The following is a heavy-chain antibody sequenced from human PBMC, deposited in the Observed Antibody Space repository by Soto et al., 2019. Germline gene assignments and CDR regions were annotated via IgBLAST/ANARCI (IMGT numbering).Heavy chain of an antibody. V-gene: IGHV4-34*11. J-gene: IGHJ3*02. CDR1: GGSFSGYY. CDR2: IYYSGTT. CDR3: ARWADAFDI. Sequence: SETLSLTCAVYGGSFSGYYWGWIRQPPGKGLEWVGSIYYSGTTYNHPSLKSRASISVDTSKNQFSLKLSSVTAADTAVYYCARWADAFDIWGQGTMVTVSS.